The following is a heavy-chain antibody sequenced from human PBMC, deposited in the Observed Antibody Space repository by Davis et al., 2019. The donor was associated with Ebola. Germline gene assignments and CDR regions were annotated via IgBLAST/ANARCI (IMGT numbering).Heavy chain of an antibody. CDR1: GFTFSSYA. D-gene: IGHD2-15*01. Sequence: GESLKISCAASGFTFSSYAMSWVRQAPGKGLEWVSAISGSGGSTYYADSVKGRFTISRDNSKNTLYLQMNSLRAEDTAVYYCAKMVALGYCSGGRCYGPYFDYWGQGTLVTVSS. CDR2: ISGSGGST. J-gene: IGHJ4*02. CDR3: AKMVALGYCSGGRCYGPYFDY. V-gene: IGHV3-23*01.